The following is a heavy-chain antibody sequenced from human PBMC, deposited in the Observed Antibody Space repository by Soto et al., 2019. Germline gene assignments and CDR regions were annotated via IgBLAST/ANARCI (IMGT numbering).Heavy chain of an antibody. CDR3: ARIAFGMGQQLVRGDY. CDR1: GYTFTSYG. J-gene: IGHJ4*02. Sequence: QVQLVQSGAEVKKPGASVKVSCKASGYTFTSYGISWVRQAPGQGLEWMGWISAYNGNTNYAQKLQGRVTMTTDTATSTAYMELRSLRSDDTAVYYCARIAFGMGQQLVRGDYWGQGTLVTVSS. V-gene: IGHV1-18*01. D-gene: IGHD6-13*01. CDR2: ISAYNGNT.